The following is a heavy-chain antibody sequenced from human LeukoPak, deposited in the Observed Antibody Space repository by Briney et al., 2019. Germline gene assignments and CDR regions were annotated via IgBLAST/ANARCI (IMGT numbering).Heavy chain of an antibody. D-gene: IGHD3-10*01. Sequence: GGSLRLSCAASGFTFSSYEMNWVRQAPGKGLEWVSYISSSGSTIYYADSVKGRFTISRDNAKNSLYLQMNSLRAEDTAVYYCARFKVITRGAFDIWGQGTMVTVSS. CDR1: GFTFSSYE. CDR2: ISSSGSTI. V-gene: IGHV3-48*03. CDR3: ARFKVITRGAFDI. J-gene: IGHJ3*02.